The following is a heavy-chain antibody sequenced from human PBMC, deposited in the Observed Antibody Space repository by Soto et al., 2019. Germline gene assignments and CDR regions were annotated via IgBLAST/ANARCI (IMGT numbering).Heavy chain of an antibody. CDR1: GGSISSSSYY. Sequence: SETLSLTCTVSGGSISSSSYYWGWIRQPPGKGLEWIGEINHSGSTNYNPSLKSRVTISVDTSKNQFSLKLSSVTAADTAVYYCARGGSSWHNYNWFDPWGQGTLVTVSS. V-gene: IGHV4-39*07. CDR2: INHSGST. CDR3: ARGGSSWHNYNWFDP. D-gene: IGHD6-13*01. J-gene: IGHJ5*02.